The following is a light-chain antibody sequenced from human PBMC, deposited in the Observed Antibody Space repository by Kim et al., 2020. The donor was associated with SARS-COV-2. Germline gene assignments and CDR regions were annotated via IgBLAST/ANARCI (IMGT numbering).Light chain of an antibody. CDR2: GKN. Sequence: SALTQDPAVSVALGQTVRITCQGDSLRSYYASWYQQKPGQAPVLVIYGKNNRPSGIPDRFSGSSSGNTASLTITGAQAEDEADYYCNSRDSSGNWVFGG. CDR3: NSRDSSGNWV. CDR1: SLRSYY. V-gene: IGLV3-19*01. J-gene: IGLJ3*02.